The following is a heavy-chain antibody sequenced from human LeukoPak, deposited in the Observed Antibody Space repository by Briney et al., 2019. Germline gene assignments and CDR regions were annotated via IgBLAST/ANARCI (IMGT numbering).Heavy chain of an antibody. J-gene: IGHJ4*02. CDR2: ISGSGSFK. V-gene: IGHV3-21*01. CDR3: ARGGDFGVVTDY. D-gene: IGHD3-3*01. Sequence: GGSLRLPCAASGFTFSTYPMSWFRQTPGKGLEWVSLISGSGSFKLYTDSVKGRFTISRDNAKNSLYLQMNSLRAEDTAVYYCARGGDFGVVTDYWGQGSLVSVSS. CDR1: GFTFSTYP.